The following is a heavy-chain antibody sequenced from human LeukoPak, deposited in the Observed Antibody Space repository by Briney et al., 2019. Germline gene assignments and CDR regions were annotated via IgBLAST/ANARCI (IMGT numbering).Heavy chain of an antibody. Sequence: GGSLRLSCAASGFTFSNHGMNWGREAPGKGLEWVSGIIPSGDITYYADSVKGRFTISRDNAKNSLYLQMNSLRAEDMALYYCAKDGGAYSGSYYGIDYWGQGTLVTVSS. CDR1: GFTFSNHG. J-gene: IGHJ4*02. CDR3: AKDGGAYSGSYYGIDY. CDR2: IIPSGDIT. V-gene: IGHV3-23*01. D-gene: IGHD1-26*01.